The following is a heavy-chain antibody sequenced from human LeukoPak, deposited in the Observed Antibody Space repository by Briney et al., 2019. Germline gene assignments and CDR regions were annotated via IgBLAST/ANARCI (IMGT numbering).Heavy chain of an antibody. CDR1: GFTFSAYG. J-gene: IGHJ4*02. D-gene: IGHD5-24*01. Sequence: GGSLRLSCAASGFTFSAYGMHWVRQAPGKGLEWVAVISYDGSYQAYADSVKGRFTVSRDSSKNTLYLQLNSLRPEDTGLYYCARERRRDGYNYKDYWGQGTLVTVSS. CDR2: ISYDGSYQ. CDR3: ARERRRDGYNYKDY. V-gene: IGHV3-30*04.